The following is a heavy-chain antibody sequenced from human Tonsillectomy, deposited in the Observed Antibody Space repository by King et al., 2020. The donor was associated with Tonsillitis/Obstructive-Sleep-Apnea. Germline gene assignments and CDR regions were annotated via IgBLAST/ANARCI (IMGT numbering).Heavy chain of an antibody. Sequence: VQLVESGGGLVQPGRSLRLSCAASGIIFDNYSMHWVRQAPGKGLEWVSGISWNSGTIGYADSVKGRFTISRDNAKNSLYLQMNSLRAEDTALYYCSKGVGGGYYYYYMDVWGKGTMVTVSS. J-gene: IGHJ6*03. CDR3: SKGVGGGYYYYYMDV. CDR1: GIIFDNYS. D-gene: IGHD3-22*01. CDR2: ISWNSGTI. V-gene: IGHV3-9*01.